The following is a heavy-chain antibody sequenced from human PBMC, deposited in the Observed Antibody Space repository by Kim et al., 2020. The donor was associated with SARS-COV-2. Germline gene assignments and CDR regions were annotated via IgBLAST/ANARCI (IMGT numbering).Heavy chain of an antibody. V-gene: IGHV1-69*01. D-gene: IGHD5-12*01. Sequence: TANYAQKFQGRVTIAADESTSTAYMELSSLRSEDTAVYYCARGVVAPFDYWGQGTLVTVSS. J-gene: IGHJ4*02. CDR2: TA. CDR3: ARGVVAPFDY.